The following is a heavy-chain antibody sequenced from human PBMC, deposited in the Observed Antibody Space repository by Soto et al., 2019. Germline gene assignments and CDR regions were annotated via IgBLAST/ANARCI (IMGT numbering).Heavy chain of an antibody. V-gene: IGHV1-18*04. CDR2: ISTYNGNT. J-gene: IGHJ4*02. CDR3: ARVMTTFGVVSKGPDH. CDR1: GYPFTTYG. D-gene: IGHD3-3*01. Sequence: QVQLVQSGDEVKKPGASVKVSCKASGYPFTTYGITWVRQAPGQGLEWMGWISTYNGNTNYAQSLQGRVTMPRETSSTTAYMELRSLRSDDTAVYYCARVMTTFGVVSKGPDHWGQGTLVTVSS.